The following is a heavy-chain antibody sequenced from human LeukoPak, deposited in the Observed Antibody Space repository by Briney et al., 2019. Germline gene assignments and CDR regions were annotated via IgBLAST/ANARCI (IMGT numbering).Heavy chain of an antibody. Sequence: ASVKVSCKASGYTFTSYFLHWVRQAPGQGLEWLGIINPTSGSTTYAQKFLSRVTVTRDRSTSTVYMELNSLRSEDTAVYYCARDGGYSSGYYRGLYWGQGTLVTVSS. CDR3: ARDGGYSSGYYRGLY. D-gene: IGHD6-19*01. CDR1: GYTFTSYF. CDR2: INPTSGST. J-gene: IGHJ4*02. V-gene: IGHV1-46*01.